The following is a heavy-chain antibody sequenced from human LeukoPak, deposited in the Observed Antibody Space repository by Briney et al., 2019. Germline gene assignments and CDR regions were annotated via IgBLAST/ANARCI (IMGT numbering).Heavy chain of an antibody. CDR3: AREGYGAFDI. D-gene: IGHD5-18*01. J-gene: IGHJ3*02. V-gene: IGHV3-53*01. CDR2: IYSAGST. Sequence: PGGALRLSCAASGFTVSSNYMSWVRQAPGKGLEWVSIIYSAGSTYYSDSVKGRFTISRDNSKNTLYLQMNSLRAEDTAVYCCAREGYGAFDIWGQGTMVTVSS. CDR1: GFTVSSNY.